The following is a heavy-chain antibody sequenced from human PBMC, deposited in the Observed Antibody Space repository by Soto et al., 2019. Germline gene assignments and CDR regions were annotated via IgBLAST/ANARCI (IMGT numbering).Heavy chain of an antibody. Sequence: EVQLVASGGGLVKHGGSLRLSCAASDFSVTNAWMSWVRQAPGKGLEWVGRIKSKSDGGTTDYAAPLNGRFTISRDDLKNTLYLQMNSLKTGDTAVYYCTTYLYCSSNRCYPENWFDPWVEGTLVTVSS. CDR3: TTYLYCSSNRCYPENWFDP. CDR1: DFSVTNAW. D-gene: IGHD2-2*01. J-gene: IGHJ5*02. CDR2: IKSKSDGGTT. V-gene: IGHV3-15*01.